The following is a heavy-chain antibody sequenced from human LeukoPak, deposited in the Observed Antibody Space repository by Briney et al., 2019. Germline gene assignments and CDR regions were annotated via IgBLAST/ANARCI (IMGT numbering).Heavy chain of an antibody. J-gene: IGHJ4*02. CDR2: IKQDGSDK. V-gene: IGHV3-7*01. D-gene: IGHD6-13*01. CDR1: GFTVSSYW. CDR3: ARVSAAGTWFDY. Sequence: GGSLRLSCAASGFTVSSYWMSWVRQVPGKGLEWVANIKQDGSDKYYVDSVKGRFTISRDNAKNSLYLQMNSLRAEDTAVYYCARVSAAGTWFDYWGQGTLVTVSS.